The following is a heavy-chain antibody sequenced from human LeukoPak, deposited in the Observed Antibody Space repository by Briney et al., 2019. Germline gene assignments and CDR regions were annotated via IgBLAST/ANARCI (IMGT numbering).Heavy chain of an antibody. D-gene: IGHD3-10*01. CDR2: IKQDGSEK. J-gene: IGHJ4*02. Sequence: QSGGSLRLSCAASGFTFSSYWMSWVRQAPGKGLEWVANIKQDGSEKYYVDSVKGRFTISRDNAKNSLYLQMNSLRAEDTAVYYCASSYVLLWFGELSWGQGTLVTVSS. CDR1: GFTFSSYW. V-gene: IGHV3-7*01. CDR3: ASSYVLLWFGELS.